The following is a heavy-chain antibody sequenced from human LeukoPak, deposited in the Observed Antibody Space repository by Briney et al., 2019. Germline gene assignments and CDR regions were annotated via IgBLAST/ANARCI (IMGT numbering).Heavy chain of an antibody. V-gene: IGHV3-23*01. D-gene: IGHD6-19*01. Sequence: GGSLRLSCAASGFPFSNNAMTWVRQAPGKGLEWVSALSGSGISTYYADSVKGRFTISRDNAKNSLYLQMNSLRVEDTAVYYCARLEQWLTPYWGQGTLVTVSS. J-gene: IGHJ4*02. CDR3: ARLEQWLTPY. CDR1: GFPFSNNA. CDR2: LSGSGIST.